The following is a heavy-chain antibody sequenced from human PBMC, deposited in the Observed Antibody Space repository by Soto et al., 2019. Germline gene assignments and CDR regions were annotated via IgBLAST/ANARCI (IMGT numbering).Heavy chain of an antibody. D-gene: IGHD4-4*01. Sequence: SETLSLTSTLSGVSFSPNYCSWLRQPPGKGLEWVGYIYYGGTTSYNPSLKSRVTISLETSKSQFSLRLTSVTAADTAVYYCARLGNYYQSLDPWGPGTLVTVS. CDR3: ARLGNYYQSLDP. V-gene: IGHV4-59*08. CDR2: IYYGGTT. J-gene: IGHJ5*02. CDR1: GVSFSPNY.